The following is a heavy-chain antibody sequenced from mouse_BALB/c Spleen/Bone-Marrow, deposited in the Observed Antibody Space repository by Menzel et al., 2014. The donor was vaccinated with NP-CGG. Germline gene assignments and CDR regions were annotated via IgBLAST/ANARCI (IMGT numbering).Heavy chain of an antibody. V-gene: IGHV2-9*02. CDR3: ASMITTAWFAY. CDR1: GFSLTSYG. D-gene: IGHD2-4*01. Sequence: QVTLKESGPGLVAPSQSLSITCTVSGFSLTSYGVHWVRQPPGKGLEWLGVIWAGGSTNYNSALMSRLSISEDNSKSQVFLKMNSLQTDDTAMYYCASMITTAWFAYWGQGTLVTVSA. J-gene: IGHJ3*01. CDR2: IWAGGST.